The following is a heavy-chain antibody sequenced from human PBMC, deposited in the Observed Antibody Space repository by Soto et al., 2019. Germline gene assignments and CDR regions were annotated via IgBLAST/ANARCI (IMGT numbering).Heavy chain of an antibody. J-gene: IGHJ4*02. CDR3: ARISRYDSSGYFAQCLDN. CDR1: DGSVSSGNDY. D-gene: IGHD3-22*01. Sequence: SETLSLTCTVSDGSVSSGNDYWSWIRQPPGKGLEWIGYIYYSGTTNYNPSPKSRVTISVDTSKNQFTLKLSSVTAADTAVYYCARISRYDSSGYFAQCLDNWGQGTLVTVSS. V-gene: IGHV4-61*01. CDR2: IYYSGTT.